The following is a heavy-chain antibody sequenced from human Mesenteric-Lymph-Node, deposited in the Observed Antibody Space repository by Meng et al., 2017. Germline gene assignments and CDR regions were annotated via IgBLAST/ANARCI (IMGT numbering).Heavy chain of an antibody. CDR1: GYTFTSYA. J-gene: IGHJ5*02. Sequence: SVKVSCKASGYTFTSYAMHWVRQAPGQGLEWMGGIIPIFGTANYAQKFQGRVTITADKSTSTAYMELSSLRSEDTAVYYCAGGRHNWNYDWFDPWGQGTLVTVSS. CDR3: AGGRHNWNYDWFDP. V-gene: IGHV1-69*06. D-gene: IGHD1-7*01. CDR2: IIPIFGTA.